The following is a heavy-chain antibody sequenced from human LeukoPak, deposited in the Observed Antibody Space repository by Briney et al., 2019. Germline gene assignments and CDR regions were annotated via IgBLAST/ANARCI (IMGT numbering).Heavy chain of an antibody. CDR1: GFTFSTYS. Sequence: GGSLRLSCAASGFTFSTYSMNWVRQAPGKGLEWVSSISRSSSYIYYADSMKGRFTISRDNAKNSLYLQMNSLGAEDTAVYYCARVRGGLSFDYWGQGTLVTVSS. J-gene: IGHJ4*02. V-gene: IGHV3-21*01. CDR3: ARVRGGLSFDY. CDR2: ISRSSSYI.